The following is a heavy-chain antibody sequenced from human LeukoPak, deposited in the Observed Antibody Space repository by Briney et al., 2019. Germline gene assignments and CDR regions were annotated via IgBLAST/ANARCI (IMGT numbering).Heavy chain of an antibody. CDR3: AKPEGGVIDY. Sequence: GGSLRLSCAASGFTFSSYAISWVRQAPGKGLEWVSAISGSGGSTYYADSVKGRFTISRDNSKNTLYLQMNSLRAEDTAVYSCAKPEGGVIDYWGQGTLVTVSS. D-gene: IGHD2-8*02. V-gene: IGHV3-23*01. CDR1: GFTFSSYA. CDR2: ISGSGGST. J-gene: IGHJ4*02.